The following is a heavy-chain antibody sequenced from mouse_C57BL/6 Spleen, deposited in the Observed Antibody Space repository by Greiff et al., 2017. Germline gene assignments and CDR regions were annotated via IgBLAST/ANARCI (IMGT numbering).Heavy chain of an antibody. Sequence: QVQLQQPGAELVKPGASVKMSCKASGYTFTSYWITWVKQRPGQGLEWIGDIYPGSGSTNYNEKFKSKATLTVDTSSSTAYLQLSSLTSEDSAVYYCARGDIYGYGQGWDFDVWGTGTTVTVSS. V-gene: IGHV1-55*01. CDR3: ARGDIYGYGQGWDFDV. D-gene: IGHD2-14*01. J-gene: IGHJ1*03. CDR2: IYPGSGST. CDR1: GYTFTSYW.